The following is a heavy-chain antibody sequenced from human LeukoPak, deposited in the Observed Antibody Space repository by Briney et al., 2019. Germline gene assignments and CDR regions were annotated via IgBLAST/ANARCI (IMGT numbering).Heavy chain of an antibody. Sequence: SETLSLTCTVSGGSISSSSYYWGWIRQPPGKGLEWIGSIYYSGSTYYNPSLKSQITISVDTSKNQFSLKLSSVTATDTAVYYCARQKWCSSTSCFAYPDYWGQGTLVTVSS. J-gene: IGHJ4*01. V-gene: IGHV4-39*01. CDR2: IYYSGST. CDR1: GGSISSSSYY. D-gene: IGHD2-2*01. CDR3: ARQKWCSSTSCFAYPDY.